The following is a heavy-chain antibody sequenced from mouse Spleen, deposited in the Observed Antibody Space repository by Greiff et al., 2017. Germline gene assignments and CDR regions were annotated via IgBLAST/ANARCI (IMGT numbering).Heavy chain of an antibody. CDR2: IYPGSGST. CDR1: GYTFTSYW. D-gene: IGHD2-4*01. J-gene: IGHJ4*01. Sequence: QVQLQQPGAELVKPGASVKMSCKASGYTFTSYWITWVKQRPGQGLEWIGDIYPGSGSTNYNEKFKSKATLTVDTSTSTAYMQLSSLTSEDSAVYYCAHDYDYYAMDYWGQGTSVTVSS. V-gene: IGHV1-55*01. CDR3: AHDYDYYAMDY.